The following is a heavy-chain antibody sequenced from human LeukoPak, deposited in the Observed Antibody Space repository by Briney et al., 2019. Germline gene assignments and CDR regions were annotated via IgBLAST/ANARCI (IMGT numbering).Heavy chain of an antibody. CDR1: GFTFSSYE. J-gene: IGHJ4*02. Sequence: GGSLRLSCAASGFTFSSYEMNWVRQAPGKGLEWVSYISSSGSTIYYADSVKGRFTISRDNAKNSLYLQMNSLRAEDTAVYYCARDSGHCDDNSCHHFDDWGQGTLVTVSS. V-gene: IGHV3-48*03. CDR2: ISSSGSTI. CDR3: ARDSGHCDDNSCHHFDD. D-gene: IGHD3-22*01.